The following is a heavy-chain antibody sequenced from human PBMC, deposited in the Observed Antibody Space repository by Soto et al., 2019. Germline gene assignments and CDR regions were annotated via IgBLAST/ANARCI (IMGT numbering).Heavy chain of an antibody. V-gene: IGHV3-30-3*01. CDR3: AREVASYDRSGFFDY. J-gene: IGHJ4*02. D-gene: IGHD3-22*01. CDR1: GFIFSNSA. Sequence: PGGSLRLSCAGSGFIFSNSAFHWVRQAPGKGLEWAALISYDGNNKYYADSVKGRFTISRDNSKNTLYLQMHSLRADDTAVYYCAREVASYDRSGFFDYWGQGALVTVSS. CDR2: ISYDGNNK.